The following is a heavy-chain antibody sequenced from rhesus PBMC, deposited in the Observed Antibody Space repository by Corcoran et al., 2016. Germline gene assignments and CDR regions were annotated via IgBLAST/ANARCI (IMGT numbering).Heavy chain of an antibody. CDR1: GGSISSAYY. CDR2: VSSGVTR. CDR3: ARERRGYQNGYYFDY. J-gene: IGHJ4*01. Sequence: QVQLQESGPGLVKPSETLSLTCAVSGGSISSAYYWGWIRQPPGQGLELLGHVSSGVTRFLNPSLKIRVTISKDTSTNQFSLRLSSVTAADTAVYYCARERRGYQNGYYFDYWGQGVLVTVSS. D-gene: IGHD5-42*01. V-gene: IGHV4S14*01.